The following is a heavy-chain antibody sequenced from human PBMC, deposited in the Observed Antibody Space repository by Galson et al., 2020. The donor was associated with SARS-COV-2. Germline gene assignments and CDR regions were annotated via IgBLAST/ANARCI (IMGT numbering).Heavy chain of an antibody. CDR1: GFTFSNAW. CDR2: IKSKTDGGTT. Sequence: GESLKISCAASGFTFSNAWMSWVRQAPGKGLEWVGRIKSKTDGGTTDYAAPVKGRFTISRDDSKNTLYLQMNSLKTEDTAVYYCTTLEGLMITFGGVTDRGYWGQGTLVTVSS. D-gene: IGHD3-16*01. J-gene: IGHJ4*02. V-gene: IGHV3-15*01. CDR3: TTLEGLMITFGGVTDRGY.